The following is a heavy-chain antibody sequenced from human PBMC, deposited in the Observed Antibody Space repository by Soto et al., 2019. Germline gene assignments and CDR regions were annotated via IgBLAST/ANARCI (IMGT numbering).Heavy chain of an antibody. CDR2: IWYDGSNK. J-gene: IGHJ4*02. D-gene: IGHD6-19*01. V-gene: IGHV3-33*01. Sequence: LRLSCAASGFTFSSYGMHWVRQAPGKGLEWVAVIWYDGSNKYYADSVKGRFTISRDNSKNTLYLQMNSLRAEDTAVYYCARDRSGWPFDYWGQGTLVTVSS. CDR1: GFTFSSYG. CDR3: ARDRSGWPFDY.